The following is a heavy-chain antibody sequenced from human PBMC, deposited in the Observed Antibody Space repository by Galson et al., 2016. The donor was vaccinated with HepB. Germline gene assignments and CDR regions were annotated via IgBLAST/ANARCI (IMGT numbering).Heavy chain of an antibody. Sequence: SVKVSCKASGGTFSRYAITWVRQAPGQGLEWIGGIIPIFGTANYAQKFQDRVTITADKSTSTAYMELYSLRSEDTAVYYCARVSYDFRGAPYYYYYMDVWGKGTTATDS. D-gene: IGHD3-3*01. CDR2: IIPIFGTA. J-gene: IGHJ6*03. CDR3: ARVSYDFRGAPYYYYYMDV. CDR1: GGTFSRYA. V-gene: IGHV1-69*06.